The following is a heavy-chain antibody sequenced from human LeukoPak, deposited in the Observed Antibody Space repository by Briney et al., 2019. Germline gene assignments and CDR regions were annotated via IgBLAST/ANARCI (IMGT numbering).Heavy chain of an antibody. D-gene: IGHD3-22*01. Sequence: GGSLRLSCAASGFTVSSNYMSWVRRAPGKGLEWVSVIYSGGSTYYADSVKGRFTISRDNSKNTLYLQMNSLRAEDTAVYYCARADSSGYYDAFDIWGQGTMVTVSS. CDR2: IYSGGST. V-gene: IGHV3-66*01. CDR1: GFTVSSNY. J-gene: IGHJ3*02. CDR3: ARADSSGYYDAFDI.